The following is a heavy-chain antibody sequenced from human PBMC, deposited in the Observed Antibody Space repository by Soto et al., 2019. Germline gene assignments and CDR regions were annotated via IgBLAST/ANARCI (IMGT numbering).Heavy chain of an antibody. J-gene: IGHJ3*01. V-gene: IGHV3-30*18. D-gene: IGHD3-22*01. CDR1: GFPFNTYG. Sequence: GVSLRLSCAASGFPFNTYGMHWVRQAPGKGLDWVALISYDGSNKYYTDSVKGRFTISRDNSKNTLYLQMNSLRAEDTAVYYCAKVTNVGIYYDSSGYYAGGFDVWGQGTKVTVSS. CDR2: ISYDGSNK. CDR3: AKVTNVGIYYDSSGYYAGGFDV.